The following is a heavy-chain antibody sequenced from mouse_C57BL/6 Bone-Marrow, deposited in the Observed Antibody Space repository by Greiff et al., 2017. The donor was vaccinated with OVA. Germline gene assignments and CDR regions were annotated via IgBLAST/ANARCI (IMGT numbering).Heavy chain of an antibody. CDR1: GYSFTDYN. V-gene: IGHV1-39*01. J-gene: IGHJ4*01. D-gene: IGHD2-2*01. CDR2: INPNYGTT. CDR3: ARAALLWPRRDYYARDY. Sequence: VQLQQSGPELVKPGASVKISCKASGYSFTDYNMNWVKQSNGKSLEWIGVINPNYGTTSYNQKFKGKATLTVDQSSSTAYMQLNSLTSEDTAVYYCARAALLWPRRDYYARDYWGQGTSVTVSS.